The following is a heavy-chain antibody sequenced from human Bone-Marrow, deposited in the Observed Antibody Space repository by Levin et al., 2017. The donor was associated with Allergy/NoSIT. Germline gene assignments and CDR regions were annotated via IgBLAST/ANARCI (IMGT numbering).Heavy chain of an antibody. CDR3: ARGLDYSKLGY. J-gene: IGHJ4*02. Sequence: SETLSLSCTVSGGSVSSGVYYWGWIRQHPGKGLECIGFIHPSGTTYYNPSLNSRITMSFDTSKNQISLKMTSVTAADTAVYYCARGLDYSKLGYWGQGTQVTVSS. V-gene: IGHV4-31*03. D-gene: IGHD4-11*01. CDR1: GGSVSSGVYY. CDR2: IHPSGTT.